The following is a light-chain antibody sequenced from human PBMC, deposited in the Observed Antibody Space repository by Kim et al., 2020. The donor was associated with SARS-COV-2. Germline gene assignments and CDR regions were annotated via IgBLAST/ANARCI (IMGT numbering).Light chain of an antibody. J-gene: IGKJ4*01. Sequence: EIVLTQSPGTLSLSPGDRATLSCRASQSLGNNYLAWYQQKPGQAPRHLIYGASVRATGIPDRFSGSGSGTDFTLTISRLEPEDFAVYFCQQYGESPLTFGGGTKLEI. CDR2: GAS. V-gene: IGKV3-20*01. CDR3: QQYGESPLT. CDR1: QSLGNNY.